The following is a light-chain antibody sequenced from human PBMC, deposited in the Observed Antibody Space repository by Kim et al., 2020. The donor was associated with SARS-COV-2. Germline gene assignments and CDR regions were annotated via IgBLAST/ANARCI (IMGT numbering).Light chain of an antibody. Sequence: VNPTCTLSSGHSSYAIAWHQQQPEKGPRYLMKLNSDGSHRKGDGIPDRFSVSSSGAERYLTISSLQSEDEADYYCQAWGTGVQGVFGGGTQLTVL. V-gene: IGLV4-69*01. J-gene: IGLJ3*02. CDR2: LNSDGSH. CDR3: QAWGTGVQGV. CDR1: SGHSSYA.